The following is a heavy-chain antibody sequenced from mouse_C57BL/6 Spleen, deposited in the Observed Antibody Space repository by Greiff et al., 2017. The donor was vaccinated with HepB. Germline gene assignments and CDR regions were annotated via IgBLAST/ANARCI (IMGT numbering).Heavy chain of an antibody. J-gene: IGHJ1*03. V-gene: IGHV3-6*01. CDR1: GYSITSGYY. D-gene: IGHD1-1*01. Sequence: VQLKESGPGLVKPSQSLSLTCSVTGYSITSGYYWNWIRQFPGNKLEWMGYISYDGSNNYNPSLKNRISITRDTSKNQFFLKLNSVTTEDTATYYCVRRGFYYGSSLWYFDVWGTGTTVTVSS. CDR2: ISYDGSN. CDR3: VRRGFYYGSSLWYFDV.